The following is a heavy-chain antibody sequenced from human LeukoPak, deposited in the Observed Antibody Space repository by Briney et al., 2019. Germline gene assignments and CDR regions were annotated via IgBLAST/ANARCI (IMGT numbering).Heavy chain of an antibody. J-gene: IGHJ6*03. Sequence: QSGGSLRLSCAASGFTFSGSAFHWVRQASGKGLEWVGRTRSKPNSYATAYAASVKGRFTISRDESKNTAYLQMNSLKTEDTAVYYCARRHYDILTGLYHYMDVWGKGTTVTVSS. CDR3: ARRHYDILTGLYHYMDV. V-gene: IGHV3-73*01. CDR2: TRSKPNSYAT. D-gene: IGHD3-9*01. CDR1: GFTFSGSA.